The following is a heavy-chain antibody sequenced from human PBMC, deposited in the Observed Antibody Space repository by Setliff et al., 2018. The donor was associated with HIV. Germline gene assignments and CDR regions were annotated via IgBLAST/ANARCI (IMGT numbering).Heavy chain of an antibody. CDR1: GGSFSGYY. J-gene: IGHJ6*03. CDR3: AKARSEYQLMPWYYYMDV. V-gene: IGHV4-34*01. CDR2: INHSGST. Sequence: SETLSLTCAVYGGSFSGYYWSWIRQPPGKGLEWIGEINHSGSTNYNPSLKSRVTISVDTSKNQFSLKLSSVTAADTAVYYCAKARSEYQLMPWYYYMDVWGQGTTVTAP. D-gene: IGHD2-2*01.